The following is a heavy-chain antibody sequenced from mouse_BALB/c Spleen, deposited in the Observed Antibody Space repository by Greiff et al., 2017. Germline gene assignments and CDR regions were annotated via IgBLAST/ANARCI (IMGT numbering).Heavy chain of an antibody. CDR2: ISSGGSYT. J-gene: IGHJ2*01. CDR3: ARQHYYGSSYVPSFDY. D-gene: IGHD1-1*01. CDR1: GFTFSSYG. Sequence: EVQGVESGGGLVQPGGSLKLSCAASGFTFSSYGMSWVRQTPDKRLEWVATISSGGSYTYYPDSVKGRFTISRDNAKNTLYLQMSSLKSEDTAMYYCARQHYYGSSYVPSFDYWGQGTTLTVSS. V-gene: IGHV5-6*01.